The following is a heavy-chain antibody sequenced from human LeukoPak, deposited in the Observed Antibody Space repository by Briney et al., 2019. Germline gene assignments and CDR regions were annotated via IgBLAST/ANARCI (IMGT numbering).Heavy chain of an antibody. Sequence: SGTLSLTCAVSGGSISSSNWWSWVRQPPGKGLEWIGEINHSGSTNYNPSLKSRVTISVDTSKNQFSLKLSSVTAADTAVYYCATPHYYGSGSYYIWSQGTLVTVSS. CDR2: INHSGST. J-gene: IGHJ4*02. CDR3: ATPHYYGSGSYYI. V-gene: IGHV4-4*02. D-gene: IGHD3-10*01. CDR1: GGSISSSNW.